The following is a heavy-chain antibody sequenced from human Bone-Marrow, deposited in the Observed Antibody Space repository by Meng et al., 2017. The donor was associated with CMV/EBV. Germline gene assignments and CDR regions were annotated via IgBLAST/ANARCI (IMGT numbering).Heavy chain of an antibody. J-gene: IGHJ6*02. CDR1: GFTFSSYW. D-gene: IGHD3-16*01. V-gene: IGHV3-74*01. CDR3: ARVGQSLYGMDV. CDR2: INSDGSST. Sequence: GGSLRLSCAASGFTFSSYWMHWVRQAPGKGLVWVSRINSDGSSTSYADSVKGRFTISRESAKNSLYLQMNSLRAGDTAVYYCARVGQSLYGMDVWGQGTTVTVSS.